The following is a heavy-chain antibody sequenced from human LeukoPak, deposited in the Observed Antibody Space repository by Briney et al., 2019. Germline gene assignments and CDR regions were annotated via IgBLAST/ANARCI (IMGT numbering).Heavy chain of an antibody. V-gene: IGHV4-59*01. J-gene: IGHJ3*02. D-gene: IGHD3-16*01. CDR3: VRVRSDQFGFDI. CDR1: GASINSYY. CDR2: IHYTGTS. Sequence: SETLSLTCTVSGASINSYYWSWIRQSPGKGLEWIGYIHYTGTSTYHPSLKSRVTMSVDTSKNQFSLKLRSVTAADTAIYYCVRVRSDQFGFDIWGQGTMVSVSS.